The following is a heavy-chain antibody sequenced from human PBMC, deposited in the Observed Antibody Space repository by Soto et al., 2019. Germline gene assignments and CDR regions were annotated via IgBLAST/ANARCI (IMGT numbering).Heavy chain of an antibody. V-gene: IGHV1-46*01. CDR1: GYTYTSDY. J-gene: IGHJ4*02. CDR2: INPSGGST. D-gene: IGHD5-18*01. Sequence: ASVKVSCKASGYTYTSDYMHWVRQAPGQGLEWMGIINPSGGSTSYAQKFQGRVTMTRDTSTSTVYMELSSLRSEDTAVYYCARGDTAMVPWDYWGQGTLVTVSS. CDR3: ARGDTAMVPWDY.